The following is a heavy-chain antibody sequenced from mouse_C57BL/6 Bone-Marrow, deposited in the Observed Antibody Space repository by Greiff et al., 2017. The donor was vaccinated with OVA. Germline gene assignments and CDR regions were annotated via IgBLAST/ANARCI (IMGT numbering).Heavy chain of an antibody. D-gene: IGHD2-2*01. J-gene: IGHJ3*01. CDR3: ARIYYGFFWFAY. CDR1: GYTFTDYY. Sequence: EVQLQQSGPELVKPGASVKISCKASGYTFTDYYMNWVKQSHGKSLEWIGDINPNNGGTSYNQKFKGKATLTVDKSSSTAYMELRSLTSEDSAVYYCARIYYGFFWFAYWGQGTLVTVSA. V-gene: IGHV1-26*01. CDR2: INPNNGGT.